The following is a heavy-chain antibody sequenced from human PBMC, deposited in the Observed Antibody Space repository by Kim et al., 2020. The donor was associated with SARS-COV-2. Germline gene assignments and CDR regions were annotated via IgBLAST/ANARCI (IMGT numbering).Heavy chain of an antibody. CDR2: ST. D-gene: IGHD2-2*01. Sequence: STYFADSVKGRFSISRDNSKNRIFLQMNSLRAEDTAVYYCARDTIYHGFAPWGQGTLVTVSS. V-gene: IGHV3-53*01. CDR3: ARDTIYHGFAP. J-gene: IGHJ5*02.